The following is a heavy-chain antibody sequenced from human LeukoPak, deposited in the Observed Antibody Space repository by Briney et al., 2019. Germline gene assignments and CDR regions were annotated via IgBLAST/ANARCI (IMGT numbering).Heavy chain of an antibody. D-gene: IGHD2-8*01. Sequence: SQTLSLTCTVSGGSISSGSYYWRWIRQPAGKGLEWIGRIYTSGSTNYNPSLKSRVTISVDTSKNQFSLKLSSVTAADTAVYYCARDEGCTNGVCFTLFDYWGQGILVTVSS. CDR3: ARDEGCTNGVCFTLFDY. CDR1: GGSISSGSYY. CDR2: IYTSGST. V-gene: IGHV4-61*02. J-gene: IGHJ4*02.